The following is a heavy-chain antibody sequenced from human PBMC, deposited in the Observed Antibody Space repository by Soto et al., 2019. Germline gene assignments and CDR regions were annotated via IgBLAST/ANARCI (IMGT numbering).Heavy chain of an antibody. D-gene: IGHD3-16*01. CDR3: ATFRGPSYSYYPMDV. J-gene: IGHJ6*03. V-gene: IGHV3-23*01. CDR1: GFTFGSYA. CDR2: ISGSGRTT. Sequence: EVQLLESGGGLVQPGGSLRLSCAASGFTFGSYAMNWLRQAPGRGLECVSFISGSGRTTYYADSVKGRFTVSRDNSKNTLYLQMNSLRAEDTALYYCATFRGPSYSYYPMDVWGKGTTVTVSS.